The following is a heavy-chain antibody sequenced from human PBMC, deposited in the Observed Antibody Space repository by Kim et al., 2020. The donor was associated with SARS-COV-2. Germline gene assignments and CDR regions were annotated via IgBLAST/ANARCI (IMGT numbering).Heavy chain of an antibody. J-gene: IGHJ6*02. CDR2: ISYDGSNK. Sequence: GGSLRLSCAASGFTFSSYGMHWVRQAPGKGLEWVAVISYDGSNKYYADSVKGRFTISRDNSKNTLYLQMNSLRAEDTAVYYCARDRLAIWGYYYGMDVWGQGTTVTVSS. CDR3: ARDRLAIWGYYYGMDV. V-gene: IGHV3-33*05. CDR1: GFTFSSYG. D-gene: IGHD3-9*01.